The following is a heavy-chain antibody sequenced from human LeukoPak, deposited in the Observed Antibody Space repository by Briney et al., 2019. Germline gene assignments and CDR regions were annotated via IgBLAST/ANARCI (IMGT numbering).Heavy chain of an antibody. CDR2: ISSTSSYI. Sequence: GGSLRLSCAASGFTFSSYSFNWVRQAPGKGLEWVSSISSTSSYIYYADSVKGRFTISRDNSKNTLYLQMNSLRADDTAVYFCARDKIQWLRYSYFDYWGQGVLVTVSS. CDR3: ARDKIQWLRYSYFDY. CDR1: GFTFSSYS. D-gene: IGHD5-12*01. V-gene: IGHV3-21*01. J-gene: IGHJ4*02.